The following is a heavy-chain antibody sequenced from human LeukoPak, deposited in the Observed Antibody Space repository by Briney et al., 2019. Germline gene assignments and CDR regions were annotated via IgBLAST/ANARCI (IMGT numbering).Heavy chain of an antibody. CDR3: ARDLSYYDSSVPPGFDP. CDR2: IWYGGSNK. CDR1: GFTFSSYG. D-gene: IGHD3-22*01. V-gene: IGHV3-33*08. J-gene: IGHJ5*02. Sequence: GGSLRLSCAASGFTFSSYGMHWVRQAPGKGLEWVAVIWYGGSNKYYADSVKGRFTISRDNSKNTLYLQMNSLRAEDTAVYYCARDLSYYDSSVPPGFDPWGQGTLVTVSS.